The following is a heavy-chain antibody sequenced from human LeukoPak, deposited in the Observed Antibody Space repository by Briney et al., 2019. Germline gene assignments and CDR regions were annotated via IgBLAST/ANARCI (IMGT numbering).Heavy chain of an antibody. CDR2: IKQDGSET. J-gene: IGHJ3*02. CDR3: ARDPGHPWEQLTAAFDI. V-gene: IGHV3-7*01. CDR1: GFTFSSYW. Sequence: GGSLRLSCAASGFTFSSYWMSWVRQAPGKGLEWVANIKQDGSETYYVDSVMGRFTISRDNAENSLYLQMNSLRVEDTAVYYCARDPGHPWEQLTAAFDIWGQGTMVTVSS. D-gene: IGHD1-26*01.